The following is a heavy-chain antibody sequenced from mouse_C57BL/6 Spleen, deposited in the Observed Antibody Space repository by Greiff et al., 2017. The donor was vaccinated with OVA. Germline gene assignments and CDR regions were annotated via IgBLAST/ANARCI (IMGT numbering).Heavy chain of an antibody. V-gene: IGHV1-53*01. CDR2: INPSNGGT. CDR1: GYTFTSYW. CDR3: ARWDYYGSYYFDY. J-gene: IGHJ2*01. D-gene: IGHD1-1*01. Sequence: VQLQQPGPELVKPGASVKLSCKASGYTFTSYWMHWVKQRPGQGLEWIGNINPSNGGTNYNEKFKSKATLTVDKSSSTAYMQLSSLTSEDSAVYYCARWDYYGSYYFDYWGQGTTLTVSS.